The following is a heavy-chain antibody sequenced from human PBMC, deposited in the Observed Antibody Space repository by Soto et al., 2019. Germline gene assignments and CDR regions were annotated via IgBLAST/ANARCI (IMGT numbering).Heavy chain of an antibody. CDR3: AKDNGASDI. CDR1: GLTFNRFA. Sequence: LRLSCAASGLTFNRFAMSWVRQAPGKGLEWVSVISGSGESTFYADSVKGRFTISRDTSKNTFYLQMNSLRAEDTAVYYCAKDNGASDIWGRGTKVTVS. V-gene: IGHV3-23*01. J-gene: IGHJ3*02. CDR2: ISGSGEST.